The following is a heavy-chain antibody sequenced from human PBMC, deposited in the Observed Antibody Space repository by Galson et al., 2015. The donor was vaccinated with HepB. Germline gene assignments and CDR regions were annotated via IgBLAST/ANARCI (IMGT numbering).Heavy chain of an antibody. J-gene: IGHJ4*02. V-gene: IGHV3-30*02. D-gene: IGHD3-22*01. Sequence: SLRLSCAASGFTFSSYGMHWVRQAPGKGLEWVAFIRYDGSNKYYADSVKGRFTISRDNSKSTLYLQMNSLRAEDTAVYYCAKDAREYYDSSGPHFDYWGQGTLVTVSS. CDR3: AKDAREYYDSSGPHFDY. CDR2: IRYDGSNK. CDR1: GFTFSSYG.